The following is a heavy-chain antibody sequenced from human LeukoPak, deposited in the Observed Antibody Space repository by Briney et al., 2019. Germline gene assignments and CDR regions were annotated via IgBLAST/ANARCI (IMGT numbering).Heavy chain of an antibody. D-gene: IGHD3-22*01. CDR2: ISWNSGNI. CDR3: ARRGYSSGYYYLDY. V-gene: IGHV3-9*01. J-gene: IGHJ4*02. Sequence: GGSLRLSCVASGFTFDDYAMHWVRQAPGKGLEWVSGISWNSGNIGYGDSVKGRFTISRDNAKNSLYLQMNSLRAEDTALYHCARRGYSSGYYYLDYWGQGTLVTVSS. CDR1: GFTFDDYA.